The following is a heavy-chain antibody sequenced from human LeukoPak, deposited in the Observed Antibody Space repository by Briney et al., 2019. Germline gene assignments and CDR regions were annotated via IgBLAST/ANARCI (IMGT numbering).Heavy chain of an antibody. CDR1: GYTLTELS. CDR2: FDPEDGET. Sequence: ASVKVSCKVSGYTLTELSMHWVRQAPGKGLEWMGGFDPEDGETIYAQKFQGRVTMTEDTSTDTAYMELSSLRSDDTAVYYCARESSRIVATTTPFDYWGQGTLVTVSS. V-gene: IGHV1-24*01. J-gene: IGHJ4*02. CDR3: ARESSRIVATTTPFDY. D-gene: IGHD5-12*01.